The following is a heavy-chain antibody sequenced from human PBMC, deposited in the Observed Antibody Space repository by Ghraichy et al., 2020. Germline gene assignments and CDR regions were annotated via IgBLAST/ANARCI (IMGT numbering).Heavy chain of an antibody. Sequence: SETLSLTCTVSGGSISSYYWSWIRQPPGKGLEWIGYIYYSGSTNYNPSLKSRVTISVDTSKNQFSLKLSSVTAADTAVYYCARQYYYDSSGYFDYWGQGALVTVSS. CDR1: GGSISSYY. D-gene: IGHD3-22*01. CDR2: IYYSGST. CDR3: ARQYYYDSSGYFDY. J-gene: IGHJ4*02. V-gene: IGHV4-59*08.